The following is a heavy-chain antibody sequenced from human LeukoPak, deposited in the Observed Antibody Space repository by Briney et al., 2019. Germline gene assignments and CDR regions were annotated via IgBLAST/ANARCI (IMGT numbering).Heavy chain of an antibody. CDR3: ARVGYCSSTSCYGRAFDI. V-gene: IGHV3-30-3*01. CDR1: GFTFSSYA. D-gene: IGHD2-2*01. J-gene: IGHJ3*02. CDR2: ISYDESNK. Sequence: GRSLRLSCAASGFTFSSYAVHWVRQAPGKGLEWVAVISYDESNKYYADSVKGRFTISRDNSKNTLYLQMNSLRAEDTAVYYCARVGYCSSTSCYGRAFDIWGQGTMVTVSS.